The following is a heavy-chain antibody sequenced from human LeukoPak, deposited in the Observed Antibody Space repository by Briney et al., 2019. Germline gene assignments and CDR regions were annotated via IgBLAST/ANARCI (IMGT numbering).Heavy chain of an antibody. J-gene: IGHJ5*02. CDR1: GFTFSNYA. CDR3: AKLPAADSAWWFDP. D-gene: IGHD2-2*01. V-gene: IGHV3-23*01. Sequence: GGSLRLSCAASGFTFSNYAMTWVRQAPGKGVEWVSVISGSGGSTYSADSVKGRFTISRDNSKNTLFLQMSSLRPGDTAVYYCAKLPAADSAWWFDPWGQGTLVTVSS. CDR2: ISGSGGST.